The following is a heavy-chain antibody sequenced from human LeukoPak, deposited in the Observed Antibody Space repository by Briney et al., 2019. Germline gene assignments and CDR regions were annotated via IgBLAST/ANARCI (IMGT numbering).Heavy chain of an antibody. CDR2: IYYGGIT. Sequence: SETLSLTCTVSGGSISSSSYYWGWLRQPPGKGLEWIGSIYYGGITYYSPSLKSRVTISVDTSKNQFSLKLSSVTAADTAVYYCARVAHDLYPYYFDYWGQGTLVTVSS. CDR3: ARVAHDLYPYYFDY. D-gene: IGHD5/OR15-5a*01. CDR1: GGSISSSSYY. J-gene: IGHJ4*02. V-gene: IGHV4-39*07.